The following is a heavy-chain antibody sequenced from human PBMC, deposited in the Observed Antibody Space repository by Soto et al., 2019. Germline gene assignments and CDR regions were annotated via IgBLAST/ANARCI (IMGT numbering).Heavy chain of an antibody. J-gene: IGHJ6*02. CDR2: VSPYNGNT. CDR3: VRGGILEANRPYYYYGLDV. CDR1: GYTFSTYC. V-gene: IGHV1-18*01. D-gene: IGHD1-1*01. Sequence: ASVKVSCKGFGYTFSTYCLSWVLQAPGQGLEWMGWVSPYNGNTYYAPGLQGRVTMTTDTSTNTAYMSLRSLRSDDTAIYYCVRGGILEANRPYYYYGLDVWGQGTPVTVSS.